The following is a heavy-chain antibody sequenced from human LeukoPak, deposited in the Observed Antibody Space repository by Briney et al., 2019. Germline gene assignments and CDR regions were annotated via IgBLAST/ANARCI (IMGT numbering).Heavy chain of an antibody. Sequence: GESLKISCKGSGYSFTNYWIGWVRQMPGKGLEWMGIIYPGDSDTRYSPSFQGQVTISADKSFSTTYLQWSSLKASDTAIYYCGLWSGYFIDYWGQGTLVTVSS. D-gene: IGHD3-3*01. CDR1: GYSFTNYW. CDR2: IYPGDSDT. V-gene: IGHV5-51*01. J-gene: IGHJ4*02. CDR3: GLWSGYFIDY.